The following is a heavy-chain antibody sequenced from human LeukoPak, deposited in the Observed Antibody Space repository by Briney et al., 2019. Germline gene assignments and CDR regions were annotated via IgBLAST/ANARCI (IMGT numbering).Heavy chain of an antibody. V-gene: IGHV4-61*02. CDR3: ARTNKPEVAATEGYFDY. D-gene: IGHD2-15*01. CDR1: GGSISSGSYY. CDR2: IYTSGGT. Sequence: SETLSLTCTVSGGSISSGSYYWSWIRQPAGKGLEWIGRIYTSGGTNYNPSLKSRVTISVDTSKNQFSLKLSSVTAADTAVYYCARTNKPEVAATEGYFDYWGQGTLVTVSS. J-gene: IGHJ4*02.